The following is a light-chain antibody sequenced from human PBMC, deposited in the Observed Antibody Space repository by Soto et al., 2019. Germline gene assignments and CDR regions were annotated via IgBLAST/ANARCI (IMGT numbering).Light chain of an antibody. V-gene: IGKV3-20*01. CDR3: QQCGSSST. Sequence: DIVMTQSPLTLSVSPGESATLSCRASERVSTNLAWYQQTPGQAPRLLIYGASMRATGIPDRFSGSGSGTDFTLTISRLEPEDFAVYYCQQCGSSSTFGQGTRLEI. J-gene: IGKJ5*01. CDR2: GAS. CDR1: ERVSTN.